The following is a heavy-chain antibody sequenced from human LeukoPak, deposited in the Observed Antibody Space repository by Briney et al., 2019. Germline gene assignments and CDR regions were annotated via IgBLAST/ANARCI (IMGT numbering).Heavy chain of an antibody. CDR1: GFTFSSYA. Sequence: PGGSLRLSCAASGFTFSSYAMSWVRQAPGKGLEWVSAIRGSGGSTYYADSVKGRFTISRDNSKNTLYLQMNSLRAEDTAVYYCAKTGGLAAAAGRANYYYYGMDVWGQGTTVTVSS. CDR2: IRGSGGST. J-gene: IGHJ6*02. D-gene: IGHD6-13*01. V-gene: IGHV3-23*01. CDR3: AKTGGLAAAAGRANYYYYGMDV.